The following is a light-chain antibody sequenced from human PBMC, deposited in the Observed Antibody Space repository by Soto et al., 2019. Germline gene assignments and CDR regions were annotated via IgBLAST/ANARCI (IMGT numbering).Light chain of an antibody. Sequence: QSVLTQPPSVSGAPGQRVTISCTGSSSNIGAGYDVHWYQQVPGTAPKLLIYGNINRPSGVPDRFSGSKSGTSASLAITGLQADDEADYYCQSYGSSLTVVFGGGTKVTVL. CDR2: GNI. CDR1: SSNIGAGYD. V-gene: IGLV1-40*01. CDR3: QSYGSSLTVV. J-gene: IGLJ2*01.